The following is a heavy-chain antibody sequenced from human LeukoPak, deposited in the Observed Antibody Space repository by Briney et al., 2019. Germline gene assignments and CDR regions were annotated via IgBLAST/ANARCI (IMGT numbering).Heavy chain of an antibody. CDR1: GYTFIDYF. D-gene: IGHD3-10*01. Sequence: ASVKVSCKASGYTFIDYFMHWVRQAPGQGLDWIGWINPNSGGTNYAQKFQGRVTMTRDTSISTAYMDLSRLRSDDTAVYYCAVTSRYGSGSYYDYWGQGTLVTVSS. V-gene: IGHV1-2*02. J-gene: IGHJ4*02. CDR2: INPNSGGT. CDR3: AVTSRYGSGSYYDY.